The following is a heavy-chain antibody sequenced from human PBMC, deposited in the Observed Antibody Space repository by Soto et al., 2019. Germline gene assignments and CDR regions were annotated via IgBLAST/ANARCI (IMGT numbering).Heavy chain of an antibody. CDR3: ARDSARRYYYYYGMDV. D-gene: IGHD6-6*01. CDR1: GFTFSSYS. Sequence: GGSLRLSCAASGFTFSSYSMNWVRQAPGKGLEWVSSISSSSSYIYYADSVKGRFTISRDNAKNSLYLQMNSLRAGDTAVYYCARDSARRYYYYYGMDVWGQGTTVTVSS. V-gene: IGHV3-21*01. J-gene: IGHJ6*02. CDR2: ISSSSSYI.